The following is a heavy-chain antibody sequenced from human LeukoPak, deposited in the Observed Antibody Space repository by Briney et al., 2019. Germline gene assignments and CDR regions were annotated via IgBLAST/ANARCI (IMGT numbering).Heavy chain of an antibody. J-gene: IGHJ3*02. CDR3: SRGANWVDFDT. CDR1: GFSFSTYW. V-gene: IGHV3-7*04. CDR2: IKEDGSEK. D-gene: IGHD2-15*01. Sequence: GGSLRLSCAASGFSFSTYWMHWVRQAPWKGLEWVANIKEDGSEKNSADSVKGRFTISRDNAKTSVYLQMNSLRAEDTAVYYCSRGANWVDFDTWGQGTMVTVSS.